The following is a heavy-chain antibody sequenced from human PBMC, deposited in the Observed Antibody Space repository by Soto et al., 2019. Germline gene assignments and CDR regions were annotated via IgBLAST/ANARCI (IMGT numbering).Heavy chain of an antibody. Sequence: EGQLVESGGALVKPGESLRLSCAASGFRFSGYWMCWVRQVPGKGLMWVSHIKGDGTSTYYADSVRGRFTISRDNSQNTLYMKLKDLRAEDKAIDFCARDPRNKGLDPWGPGTLVTVSS. CDR3: ARDPRNKGLDP. CDR1: GFRFSGYW. CDR2: IKGDGTST. J-gene: IGHJ5*02. V-gene: IGHV3-74*01. D-gene: IGHD4-4*01.